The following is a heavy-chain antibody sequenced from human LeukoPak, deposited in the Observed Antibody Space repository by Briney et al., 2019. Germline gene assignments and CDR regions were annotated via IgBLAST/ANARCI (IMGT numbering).Heavy chain of an antibody. CDR1: GFTFSSYA. CDR2: ISYDGSNK. D-gene: IGHD3-10*01. Sequence: PGRSLRLSCAASGFTFSSYAMRWVRQAPGMGLEWVAVISYDGSNKYYADSVKGRFTISRDNSKNTLYLQMNSLRAEDTAVYYCARDRVVRGVIAPLDYWGQGTLVTVSS. CDR3: ARDRVVRGVIAPLDY. J-gene: IGHJ4*02. V-gene: IGHV3-30-3*01.